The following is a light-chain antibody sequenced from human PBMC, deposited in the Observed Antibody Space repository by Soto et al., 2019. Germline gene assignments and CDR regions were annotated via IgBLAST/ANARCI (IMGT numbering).Light chain of an antibody. CDR3: QQFTSYSSLT. CDR2: DAS. V-gene: IGKV1-5*01. Sequence: DIQMTQSPSTLSSSVGDTVTITCRASQNIGRWLAWYQQKPGKAPKLLIYDASNLESGGPSRISGSGSGTEFTLTISSLQPDDFATYYCQQFTSYSSLTFGPGTKVHIK. J-gene: IGKJ3*01. CDR1: QNIGRW.